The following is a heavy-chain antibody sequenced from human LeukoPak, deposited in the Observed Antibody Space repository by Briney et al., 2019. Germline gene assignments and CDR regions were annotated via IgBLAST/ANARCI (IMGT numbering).Heavy chain of an antibody. V-gene: IGHV1-69*04. J-gene: IGHJ3*02. CDR1: GGTFSSYA. Sequence: ASVKVSCKASGGTFSSYAISWVRQAPGQGLEWMGRIIPILGIANYAQKFQGRVTITADKSTSTAYMELSSLRSEDTAVYYCARVGYYDSSGYYYRAFDIWGQGTMVTVSS. CDR2: IIPILGIA. D-gene: IGHD3-22*01. CDR3: ARVGYYDSSGYYYRAFDI.